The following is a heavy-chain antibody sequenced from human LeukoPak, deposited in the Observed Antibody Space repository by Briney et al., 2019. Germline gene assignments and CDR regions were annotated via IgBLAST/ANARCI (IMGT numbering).Heavy chain of an antibody. CDR1: EFTFSDYS. D-gene: IGHD1-1*01. CDR2: ISSGSSKR. V-gene: IGHV3-48*01. CDR3: ARGDNWDYYFYMDV. Sequence: GGSLRLSCAASEFTFSDYSMNWVRQAPGKGLEWISYISSGSSKRYYADSVKGRFTISRDNAKNSLYLQMDSLRAEDTAVYYCARGDNWDYYFYMDVWGKGTTVTVSS. J-gene: IGHJ6*03.